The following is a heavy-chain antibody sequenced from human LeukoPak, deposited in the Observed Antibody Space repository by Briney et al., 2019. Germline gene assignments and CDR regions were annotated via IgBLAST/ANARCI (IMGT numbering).Heavy chain of an antibody. Sequence: GGSLRLSCAASGFTFNSYWMHWVRQAPGKGLLWVSRINTDGSSTHYADSVKGRLSISRDNAKNMLYLQMNGLRAEDTAVYYCVVWGEDSSGHRFDHWGQGTLVTVSS. J-gene: IGHJ4*02. CDR3: VVWGEDSSGHRFDH. CDR1: GFTFNSYW. CDR2: INTDGSST. D-gene: IGHD3-22*01. V-gene: IGHV3-74*01.